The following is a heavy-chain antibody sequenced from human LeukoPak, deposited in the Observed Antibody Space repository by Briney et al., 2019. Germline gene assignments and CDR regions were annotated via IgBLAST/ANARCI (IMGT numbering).Heavy chain of an antibody. CDR2: IIPIFGIA. CDR3: ARAHYYGSGSYNWFDP. Sequence: SVKVSCKASGGTFSSYAISWVRQAPGQGLEWMGRIIPIFGIANYAQKFQGRVTITADKSTSTAYMELSSLRSEDTAVYYCARAHYYGSGSYNWFDPWGQGTLVTVSS. D-gene: IGHD3-10*01. J-gene: IGHJ5*02. V-gene: IGHV1-69*04. CDR1: GGTFSSYA.